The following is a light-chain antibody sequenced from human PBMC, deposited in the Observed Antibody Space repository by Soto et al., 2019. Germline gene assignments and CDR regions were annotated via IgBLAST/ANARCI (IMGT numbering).Light chain of an antibody. CDR2: GNS. V-gene: IGLV1-40*01. CDR3: QSYDSSPSGVV. J-gene: IGLJ2*01. CDR1: SSNIGAGYD. Sequence: QSVLTQPPSVSGAPGQRVTISCTGSSSNIGAGYDVHWYQQLPGTAPKLLIYGNSNRPSGVPDRFSGPKSGTSASLAITGLQAEDEADYYCQSYDSSPSGVVFGGGTKLTVL.